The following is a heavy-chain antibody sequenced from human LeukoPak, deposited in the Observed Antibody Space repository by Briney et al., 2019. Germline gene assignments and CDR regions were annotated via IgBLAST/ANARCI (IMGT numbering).Heavy chain of an antibody. Sequence: SGGSLRLSCAASGFTFSSYSMNWVRQAPGKGLEWVSSISSSSSYIYYADSVKGRFTISRDNAKNSLYLQMNSLRAEDTAVYYCARDGDYYDSSGRFDYWGQGTLVTVSS. CDR1: GFTFSSYS. J-gene: IGHJ4*02. D-gene: IGHD3-22*01. CDR2: ISSSSSYI. V-gene: IGHV3-21*01. CDR3: ARDGDYYDSSGRFDY.